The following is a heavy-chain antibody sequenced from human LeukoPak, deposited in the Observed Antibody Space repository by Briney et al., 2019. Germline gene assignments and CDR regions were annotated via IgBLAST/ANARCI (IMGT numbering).Heavy chain of an antibody. CDR1: GGSISSSSYY. V-gene: IGHV4-39*07. CDR2: IYYSGST. D-gene: IGHD4-17*01. J-gene: IGHJ4*02. Sequence: PSETLSLTCTVSGGSISSSSYYWGWIRQPPGKGLEWIGSIYYSGSTYYNPSLKSRVTISVDTSKNQFSLKLSSVTAADTAVYYCARRALGDYEDYWGQGTLVTVSS. CDR3: ARRALGDYEDY.